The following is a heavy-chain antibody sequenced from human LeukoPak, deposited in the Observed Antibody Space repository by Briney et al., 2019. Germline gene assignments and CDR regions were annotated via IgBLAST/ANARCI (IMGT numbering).Heavy chain of an antibody. CDR3: ARQTGGSYLAFDI. CDR2: IYHSGST. Sequence: SQTLSLTCTVSGGSISSGGYYWSWIRQPPGKGLEWLGYIYHSGSTYYNPSLKSRVTISVDRSKNQFSLKLSSVTAADTAVYYCARQTGGSYLAFDIWGQGTMVTVSS. V-gene: IGHV4-30-2*01. J-gene: IGHJ3*02. CDR1: GGSISSGGYY. D-gene: IGHD1-26*01.